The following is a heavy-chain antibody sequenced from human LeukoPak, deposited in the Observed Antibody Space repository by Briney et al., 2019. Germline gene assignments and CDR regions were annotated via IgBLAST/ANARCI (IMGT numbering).Heavy chain of an antibody. D-gene: IGHD6-13*01. CDR2: ISGSSDDT. J-gene: IGHJ4*02. V-gene: IGHV3-11*03. CDR3: ATYRAVGIPADEHEFGY. Sequence: AGGSLRLSCAASGFTFSDNYMSWVRQAPGKGLEWLSSISGSSDDTNYADSVKGRFTISRDNAKNSLYLQMNRLRNDDRAVYYCATYRAVGIPADEHEFGYWGQGTLVTVSS. CDR1: GFTFSDNY.